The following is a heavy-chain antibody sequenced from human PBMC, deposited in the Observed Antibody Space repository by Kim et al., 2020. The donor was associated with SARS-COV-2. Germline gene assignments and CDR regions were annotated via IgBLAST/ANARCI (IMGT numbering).Heavy chain of an antibody. Sequence: GGSLRLSCTASGFTFSHYWMTWVRQAPGKGLEWVACMKGDGSEKHYVDSVRGRFTISRDNTKNSLFLQINSLRAEDTALYYCASLDTAIVCCGHWGQGTL. V-gene: IGHV3-7*01. D-gene: IGHD5-18*01. CDR2: MKGDGSEK. CDR1: GFTFSHYW. J-gene: IGHJ1*01. CDR3: ASLDTAIVCCGH.